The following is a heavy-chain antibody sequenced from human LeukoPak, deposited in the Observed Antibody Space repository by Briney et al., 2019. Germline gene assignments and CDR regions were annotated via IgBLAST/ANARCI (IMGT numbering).Heavy chain of an antibody. J-gene: IGHJ4*02. CDR1: GFTFDDYG. CDR2: ISSSGSYI. V-gene: IGHV3-21*01. Sequence: GGSLRLSCAASGFTFDDYGMSWVRQAPGKGLEWVSSISSSGSYIYYADSVKGRFTISRDNAKNSLYLQMNSLRAEDTAVYYCARDKPEDYWGQGTLVTVSS. CDR3: ARDKPEDY.